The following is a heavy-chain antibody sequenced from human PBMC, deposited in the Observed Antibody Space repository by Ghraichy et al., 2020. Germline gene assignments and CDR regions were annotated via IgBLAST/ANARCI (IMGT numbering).Heavy chain of an antibody. Sequence: GGSLRLSCAASGFTFSTHWMHWVRQAPGKGLVWVSCINNDGTSTSYADSVKGRFTISRDNAKNTLYLQINSLRAEDAAVYYCARDAYSYDIYYYYGMDVWGQGTTVTVSS. CDR3: ARDAYSYDIYYYYGMDV. CDR1: GFTFSTHW. J-gene: IGHJ6*02. D-gene: IGHD5-18*01. V-gene: IGHV3-74*01. CDR2: INNDGTST.